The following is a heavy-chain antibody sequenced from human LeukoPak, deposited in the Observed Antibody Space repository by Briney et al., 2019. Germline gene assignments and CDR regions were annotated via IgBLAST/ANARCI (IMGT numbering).Heavy chain of an antibody. Sequence: ASVKVSCKASGYTFTTYNINWVRQAPGQGLEWMGWISGYNGNTNYAQKIQGRVTMTTDTSTSKAYMELRSLKSDATDVYYCASLKNYYDSSGYLVTDAFDIWGQGTMVTVSS. CDR3: ASLKNYYDSSGYLVTDAFDI. D-gene: IGHD3-22*01. J-gene: IGHJ3*02. V-gene: IGHV1-18*01. CDR2: ISGYNGNT. CDR1: GYTFTTYN.